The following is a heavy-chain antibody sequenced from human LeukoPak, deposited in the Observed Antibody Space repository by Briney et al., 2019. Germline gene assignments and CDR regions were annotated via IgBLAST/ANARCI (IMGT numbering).Heavy chain of an antibody. V-gene: IGHV4-39*07. CDR1: GGSISRSSYY. J-gene: IGHJ6*03. Sequence: SETLSLTCTVSGGSISRSSYYWGWIRQPPGKGLEWIGSIYYSGSTYYNPSLKSRVTISVDTSKNQFSLKLSSVTAADTAVYYCARDREVGATKGYYYMDVWGKGTTVTVSS. CDR2: IYYSGST. D-gene: IGHD1-26*01. CDR3: ARDREVGATKGYYYMDV.